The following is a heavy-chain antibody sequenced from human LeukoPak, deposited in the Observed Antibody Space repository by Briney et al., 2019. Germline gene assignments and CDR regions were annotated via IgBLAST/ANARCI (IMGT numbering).Heavy chain of an antibody. Sequence: SETLPLTCTVSGVSIRSSYYYWGWIRQPPGKGLEWIGSIYDSGSTYYNPSLKSRVTISVDKSKNQFSLKLSSVTAADTAVYYCASTKPSYGMDVWGQGTTVTVSS. J-gene: IGHJ6*02. V-gene: IGHV4-39*07. CDR1: GVSIRSSYYY. CDR3: ASTKPSYGMDV. CDR2: IYDSGST.